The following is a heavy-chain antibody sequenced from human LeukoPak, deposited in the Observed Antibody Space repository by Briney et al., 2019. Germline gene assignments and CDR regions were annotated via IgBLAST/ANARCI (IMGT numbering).Heavy chain of an antibody. CDR1: GFTFSSNY. CDR3: ARDYCSGGSCYSDY. V-gene: IGHV3-53*01. Sequence: PGGSLRLSCAASGFTFSSNYMSWVRQAPGKGLEWVSVIYSGGSTYYADSVKGRFTISRDNSKNTLYLQMNSLRAEDTAVYYCARDYCSGGSCYSDYWGQGTLVTVSS. D-gene: IGHD2-15*01. CDR2: IYSGGST. J-gene: IGHJ4*02.